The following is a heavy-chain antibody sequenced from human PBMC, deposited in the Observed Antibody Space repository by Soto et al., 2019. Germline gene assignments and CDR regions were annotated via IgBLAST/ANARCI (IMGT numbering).Heavy chain of an antibody. CDR2: ISYDGSNK. J-gene: IGHJ4*02. V-gene: IGHV3-30*03. Sequence: GRSLRLSWAASGFTFSSYRMHRVRQAPGKGLEWVAVISYDGSNKYYADSVKGRFTISRDNAKNSLYLQMNSLRAEDTALYHCSRSSSGYFDYWGQGTLVPVSS. CDR1: GFTFSSYR. D-gene: IGHD6-25*01. CDR3: SRSSSGYFDY.